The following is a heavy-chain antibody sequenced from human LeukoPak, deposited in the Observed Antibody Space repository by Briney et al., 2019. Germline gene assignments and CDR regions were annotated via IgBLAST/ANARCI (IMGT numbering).Heavy chain of an antibody. CDR1: GGSFSGYY. D-gene: IGHD3-10*01. CDR2: INHSGST. CDR3: ATGFSYYGSGSPYYFDY. V-gene: IGHV4-34*01. Sequence: SETLSLTCAVYGGSFSGYYWSWIRQPPGKGLEWIGEINHSGSTNYNPSLKSRVTISVDTSKNQFSLKLSSVTAADTAVYYCATGFSYYGSGSPYYFDYWGQGTLVTVSS. J-gene: IGHJ4*02.